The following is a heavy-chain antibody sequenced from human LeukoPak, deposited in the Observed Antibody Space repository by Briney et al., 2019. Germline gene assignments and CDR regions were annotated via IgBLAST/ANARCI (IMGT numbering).Heavy chain of an antibody. V-gene: IGHV1-8*01. D-gene: IGHD6-19*01. CDR1: GYTFTSYD. J-gene: IGHJ5*02. Sequence: ASVKVSCKASGYTFTSYDINWVRQATGQGLEWMGWMNPNSVNTGYAQKFQGRVTMTRNTSISTAYMELSSLRSEDTAVYYCARALGIAVAVNWFDPWGQGTLVTVSS. CDR3: ARALGIAVAVNWFDP. CDR2: MNPNSVNT.